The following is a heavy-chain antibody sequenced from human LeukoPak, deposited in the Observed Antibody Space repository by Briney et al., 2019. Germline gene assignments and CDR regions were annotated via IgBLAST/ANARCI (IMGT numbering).Heavy chain of an antibody. V-gene: IGHV3-48*03. J-gene: IGHJ6*02. CDR3: ARERADSSGYYYSRYYYYGMDV. CDR2: ISSSGSTI. Sequence: GGSLRLSCAASGFTFSSYEMSWVRQAPGKGLEWVSYISSSGSTIYYADSVKGRFTISRDNAKNSLYLQMDSLRAEDTAVYYCARERADSSGYYYSRYYYYGMDVGGQGTTVTVSS. D-gene: IGHD3-22*01. CDR1: GFTFSSYE.